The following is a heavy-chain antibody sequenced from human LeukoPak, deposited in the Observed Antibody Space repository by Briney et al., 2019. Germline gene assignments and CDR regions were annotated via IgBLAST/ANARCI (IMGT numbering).Heavy chain of an antibody. CDR1: GFTFSTYG. CDR3: AKAPIAAAGIYYFDY. D-gene: IGHD6-13*01. Sequence: GGSLRLSCAASGFTFSTYGMEWVRQAPGKGLEWVAVISYDGSNKYYADSVKGRFTISRDNSKNTLYLQMNSLRAEDTAVYYCAKAPIAAAGIYYFDYWGQGTLVTVSS. CDR2: ISYDGSNK. V-gene: IGHV3-30*18. J-gene: IGHJ4*02.